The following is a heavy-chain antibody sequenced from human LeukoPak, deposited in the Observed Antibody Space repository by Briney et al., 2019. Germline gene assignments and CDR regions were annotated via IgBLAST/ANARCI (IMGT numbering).Heavy chain of an antibody. CDR3: VRDSGSGPTDY. V-gene: IGHV3-64D*09. D-gene: IGHD3-10*01. J-gene: IGHJ4*02. Sequence: GGSLRLSCEASGFTFSSYAMSWVRQAPGKGLEYVSGISSNGGSTKYADLVKGRFTISRDNSKNTVYLQMSSLRAEDTAVYYCVRDSGSGPTDYWGQGTLVTVSS. CDR2: ISSNGGST. CDR1: GFTFSSYA.